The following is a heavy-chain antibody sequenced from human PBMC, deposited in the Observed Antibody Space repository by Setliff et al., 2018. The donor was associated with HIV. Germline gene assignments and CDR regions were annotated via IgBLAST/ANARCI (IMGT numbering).Heavy chain of an antibody. J-gene: IGHJ4*02. Sequence: SETLSLTCTVSGDSISNYYWSWVRQPPGKGLEWIGYIYTTGSTNYNPSLKSRVTMSVDTSKNQFSLRLTSVTAADTAVYYCATRPRIAARPFDYWGQGMLVTVSS. CDR3: ATRPRIAARPFDY. CDR2: IYTTGST. V-gene: IGHV4-4*09. CDR1: GDSISNYY. D-gene: IGHD6-6*01.